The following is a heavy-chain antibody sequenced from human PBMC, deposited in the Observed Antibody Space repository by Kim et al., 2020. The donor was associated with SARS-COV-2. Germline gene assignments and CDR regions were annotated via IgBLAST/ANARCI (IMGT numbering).Heavy chain of an antibody. D-gene: IGHD1-7*01. J-gene: IGHJ4*02. CDR3: VITGTISSYFDY. Sequence: IYAQKFQGRVTMTEDTSTDTAYMELSSLRSEDTAVYYCVITGTISSYFDYWGQGTLVTVSS. V-gene: IGHV1-24*01.